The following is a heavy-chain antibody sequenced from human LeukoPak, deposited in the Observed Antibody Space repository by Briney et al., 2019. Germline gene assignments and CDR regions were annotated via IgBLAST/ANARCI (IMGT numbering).Heavy chain of an antibody. D-gene: IGHD2-2*01. CDR1: RYTFSSYD. CDR3: ARVVVVPAAKGGYYFDY. CDR2: IIPIFGTA. J-gene: IGHJ4*02. Sequence: SVRVSCKGYRYTFSSYDINWVRQAPGQGLEWMGGIIPIFGTANYAQKFQGRVTITTDESTSTAYMELSSLRSEDTAVYYCARVVVVPAAKGGYYFDYWGQGTLVTVSS. V-gene: IGHV1-69*05.